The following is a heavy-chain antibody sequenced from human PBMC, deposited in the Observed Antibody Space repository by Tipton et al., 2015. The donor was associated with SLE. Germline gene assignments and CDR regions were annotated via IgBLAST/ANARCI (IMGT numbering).Heavy chain of an antibody. J-gene: IGHJ1*01. CDR3: ARDRMNSGSSQYFHP. D-gene: IGHD1-26*01. CDR1: GGSLSSADYY. CDR2: IFYRGTT. V-gene: IGHV4-30-4*01. Sequence: TLSLTCSVSGGSLSSADYYWSGIRQPPGKGLEWIGYIFYRGTTYYNPSLKSRVTMSVDTSKNQFSLKLSSVTAADTAVYYCARDRMNSGSSQYFHPWGQGTLVTVSS.